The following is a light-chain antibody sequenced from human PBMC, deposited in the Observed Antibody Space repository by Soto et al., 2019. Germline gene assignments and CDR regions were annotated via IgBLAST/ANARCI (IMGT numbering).Light chain of an antibody. Sequence: EIVMTQPPATLSVSPGARATLSCRASQSVSSNLAWYQQKPGQAPRLLIYGASTRATGIPARFSGGGSGTEFTLTISSLQSEDFAVYYCQQYNNWPRTFGQGTKVDIK. J-gene: IGKJ1*01. CDR2: GAS. V-gene: IGKV3-15*01. CDR3: QQYNNWPRT. CDR1: QSVSSN.